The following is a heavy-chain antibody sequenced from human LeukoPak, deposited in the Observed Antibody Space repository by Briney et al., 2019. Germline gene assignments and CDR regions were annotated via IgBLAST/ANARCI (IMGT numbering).Heavy chain of an antibody. D-gene: IGHD5-12*01. CDR3: ARDSGVATSLDR. Sequence: SETLSLTCSVSGGSTSTDYWNWIRQPAGKGLEWIGRLYTNRRNDYNPSLKRRVTISVDKSKNQFSLNLISVTAADTAVYYCARDSGVATSLDRWGQGILVTVSS. CDR1: GGSTSTDY. CDR2: LYTNRRN. J-gene: IGHJ5*02. V-gene: IGHV4-4*07.